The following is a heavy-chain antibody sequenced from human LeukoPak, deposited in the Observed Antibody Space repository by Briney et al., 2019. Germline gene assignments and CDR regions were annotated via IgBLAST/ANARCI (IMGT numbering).Heavy chain of an antibody. Sequence: PGGSLRLSCAASGFTFSCYWMSWVPQAPGKGLEWVANIKQDGSEKYYVDSVKGRFTISRDNAKNSLYLQMNNLRAEDTALYYCARALPPYWDQGTLVTDSS. CDR3: ARALPPY. J-gene: IGHJ4*02. CDR2: IKQDGSEK. CDR1: GFTFSCYW. V-gene: IGHV3-7*01.